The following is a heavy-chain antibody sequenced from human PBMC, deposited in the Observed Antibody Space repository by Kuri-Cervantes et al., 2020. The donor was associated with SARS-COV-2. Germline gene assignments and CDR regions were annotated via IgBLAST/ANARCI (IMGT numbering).Heavy chain of an antibody. CDR1: GGSFSGYY. D-gene: IGHD1-26*01. CDR3: ARIIVGATYYYYYYYMDV. Sequence: SQTLSLTCAVYGGSFSGYYWSWIRQPPGKGLEWIGEINHSGSTNYNPSLKSRVTISVDTSKNQFSLKLSSVTAADTAVYYCARIIVGATYYYYYYYMDVWGKGTTVTVSS. CDR2: INHSGST. J-gene: IGHJ6*03. V-gene: IGHV4-34*01.